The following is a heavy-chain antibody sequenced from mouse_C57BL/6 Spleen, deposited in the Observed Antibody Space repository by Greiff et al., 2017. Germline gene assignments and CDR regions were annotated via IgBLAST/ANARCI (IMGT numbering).Heavy chain of an antibody. Sequence: QVQLQQSGAELARPGASVKLSCKASGYTFTSYGISWVKQRTGQGLEWIGEIYPRSGNTYSNEKFKGKATLTADKSSSTAYMELRSLTSEDSAVYFCARSLAYYSNGCAYWGQGTLVTVSA. CDR2: IYPRSGNT. CDR1: GYTFTSYG. CDR3: ARSLAYYSNGCAY. J-gene: IGHJ3*01. V-gene: IGHV1-81*01. D-gene: IGHD2-5*01.